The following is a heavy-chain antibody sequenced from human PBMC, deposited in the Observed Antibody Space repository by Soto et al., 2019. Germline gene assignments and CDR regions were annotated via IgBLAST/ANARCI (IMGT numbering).Heavy chain of an antibody. CDR2: IYYSGST. J-gene: IGHJ4*02. V-gene: IGHV4-31*03. CDR1: GGSISSGGYY. Sequence: SETLSLTCTVSGGSISSGGYYWSWIRQHPGKGLEWIGYIYYSGSTYYNPSLKSRVTISVDTSKNQFSLKLSSVTAADTAVYYCARLQGFIAAASRVFDYWGQGTLVTVSS. CDR3: ARLQGFIAAASRVFDY. D-gene: IGHD6-13*01.